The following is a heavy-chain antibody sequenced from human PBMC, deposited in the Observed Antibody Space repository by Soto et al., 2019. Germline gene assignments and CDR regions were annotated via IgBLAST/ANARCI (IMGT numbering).Heavy chain of an antibody. CDR2: IYYSGST. Sequence: SETLSLTCTVSGGSISSGGYYWSWIRQHPGKGLEWIGYIYYSGSTYYNPSLKSRVTISVDTSKNQFSLKLSSVTAADTAVYYCWGLGYCSSTSCYDLNYYYYMDVWGKGTTVTVSS. CDR3: WGLGYCSSTSCYDLNYYYYMDV. CDR1: GGSISSGGYY. J-gene: IGHJ6*03. D-gene: IGHD2-2*01. V-gene: IGHV4-31*03.